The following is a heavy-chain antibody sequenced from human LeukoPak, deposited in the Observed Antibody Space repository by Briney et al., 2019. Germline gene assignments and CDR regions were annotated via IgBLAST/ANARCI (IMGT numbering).Heavy chain of an antibody. J-gene: IGHJ4*02. Sequence: PGGSLRLSCAASGFTVSDTCMTWVRQAPGKGLEWVSFIFSGDTTYYADSVKGRFTISRDNSKNTLYLQMNSLRAEDTAVYYCAKDTLPYYFDYWGQGTLVTVSS. CDR2: IFSGDTT. D-gene: IGHD2-15*01. CDR1: GFTVSDTC. CDR3: AKDTLPYYFDY. V-gene: IGHV3-53*05.